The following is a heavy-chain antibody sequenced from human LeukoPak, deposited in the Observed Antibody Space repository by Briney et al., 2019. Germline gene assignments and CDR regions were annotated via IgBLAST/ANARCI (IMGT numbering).Heavy chain of an antibody. CDR1: GFSLSSYW. Sequence: PGWSLRLSCAASGFSLSSYWMHWVRQAPGKGLVWVLRVNGDGSRTSYADSVKGRFTISRDDAKNTLYLQMNSLRAEDTAVYYCAREGYFASSGYDFGYWGQGTLVTVSS. CDR2: VNGDGSRT. V-gene: IGHV3-74*01. D-gene: IGHD3-22*01. J-gene: IGHJ4*02. CDR3: AREGYFASSGYDFGY.